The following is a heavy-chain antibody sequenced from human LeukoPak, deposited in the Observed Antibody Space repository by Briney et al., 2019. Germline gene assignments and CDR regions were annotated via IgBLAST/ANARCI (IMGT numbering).Heavy chain of an antibody. CDR1: GFTFSGSA. D-gene: IGHD1-7*01. CDR2: IRSKANSYAT. CDR3: TRAGTYYYGMDV. J-gene: IGHJ6*02. Sequence: AGGSLKLSCAASGFTFSGSAMHWVRQASGKGLEWVGRIRSKANSYATAYAASVKGRFTISRDDSKNAACLQMNSLKTEDTAVYYCTRAGTYYYGMDVWGQGTTVTVSS. V-gene: IGHV3-73*01.